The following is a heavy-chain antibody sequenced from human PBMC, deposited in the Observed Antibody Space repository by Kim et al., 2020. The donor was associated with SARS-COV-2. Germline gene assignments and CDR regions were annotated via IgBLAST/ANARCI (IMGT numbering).Heavy chain of an antibody. CDR3: TGLIGVKEDAEY. V-gene: IGHV3-64D*06. J-gene: IGHJ4*02. D-gene: IGHD3-10*01. Sequence: YYTDSLKSRFTISRDNSKNTLYLQLSSLGAEDTAMYYCTGLIGVKEDAEYWGQRTLVSVSS.